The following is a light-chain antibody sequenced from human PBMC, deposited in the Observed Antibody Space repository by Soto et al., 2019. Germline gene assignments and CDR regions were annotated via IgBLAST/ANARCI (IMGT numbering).Light chain of an antibody. CDR3: QQYYSYPIT. V-gene: IGKV1-39*01. J-gene: IGKJ5*01. CDR2: GAS. CDR1: RNINTY. Sequence: DIQMAQSPSSLSASVGDTITITCRASRNINTYLNWYQQKPGKAPKLLIFGASSLQSGVPSRFSGSGSRTDFTLTINSLQPDDFATYYCQQYYSYPITFGQGTRLEIK.